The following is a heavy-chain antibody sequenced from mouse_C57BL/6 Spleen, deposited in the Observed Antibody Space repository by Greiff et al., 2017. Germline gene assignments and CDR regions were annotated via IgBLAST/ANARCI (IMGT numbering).Heavy chain of an antibody. CDR1: GFSLTSYG. CDR3: ARTLGGYYGSSPFAY. Sequence: VKLMESGPGLVQPSQSLSITCTVSGFSLTSYGVHWVRQSPGKGLEWLGVIWSGGSTDYNAAFISRLSISKDNSKSQVFFKMNSLQADDTAIYYCARTLGGYYGSSPFAYWGQGTLVTVSA. D-gene: IGHD1-1*01. J-gene: IGHJ3*01. CDR2: IWSGGST. V-gene: IGHV2-2*01.